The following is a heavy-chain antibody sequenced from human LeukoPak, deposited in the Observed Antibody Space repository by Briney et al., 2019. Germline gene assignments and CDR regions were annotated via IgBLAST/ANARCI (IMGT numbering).Heavy chain of an antibody. CDR2: IIPIFGTA. V-gene: IGHV1-69*13. Sequence: SVKVSCKASGGTFSSYAISWVRQAPGQGLEWMGGIIPIFGTANYAQKFQGRVTITADESTSTAYMELSSLRSEDTAVYYCARDSPQLAGYSYDLDYWGQGTLVTVSS. CDR1: GGTFSSYA. J-gene: IGHJ4*02. CDR3: ARDSPQLAGYSYDLDY. D-gene: IGHD5-18*01.